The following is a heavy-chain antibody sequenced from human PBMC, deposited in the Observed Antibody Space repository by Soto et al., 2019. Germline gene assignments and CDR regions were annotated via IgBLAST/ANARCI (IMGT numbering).Heavy chain of an antibody. J-gene: IGHJ4*02. V-gene: IGHV4-30-4*01. CDR3: ARGLSGDKVDS. Sequence: QVQLQESGPGLVKPSQTLSLTCTIAGGSISSGDYYWSWIRQPPGKGLEWIGHIYDSGSTHNNPSRNSRVTISIDPSENQFSLNLRSVTAADTAVYYCARGLSGDKVDSWGQGTLVTVSS. CDR2: IYDSGST. CDR1: GGSISSGDYY. D-gene: IGHD1-1*01.